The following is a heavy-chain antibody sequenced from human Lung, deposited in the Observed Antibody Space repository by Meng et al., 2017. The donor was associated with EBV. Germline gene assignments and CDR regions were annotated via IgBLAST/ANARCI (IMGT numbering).Heavy chain of an antibody. D-gene: IGHD6-6*01. V-gene: IGHV4-34*01. J-gene: IGHJ5*02. Sequence: QMQLQQWGAGLLKPSETLSLTCAVYGGSFSGYYWSWIRQHPGKGLEWIGYIYYSGSTYYNPSLKSLVTISVDTSKNQFSLKLSSVTAADTAVYYCARVVAGRYNWFDPWGQGTLVTVSS. CDR1: GGSFSGYY. CDR2: IYYSGST. CDR3: ARVVAGRYNWFDP.